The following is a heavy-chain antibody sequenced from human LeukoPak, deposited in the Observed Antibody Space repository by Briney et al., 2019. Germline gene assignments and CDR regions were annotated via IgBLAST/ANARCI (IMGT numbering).Heavy chain of an antibody. V-gene: IGHV3-9*01. CDR2: IGWNSGSI. CDR3: AKVVSGSSGYFRNYGMDV. D-gene: IGHD3-22*01. Sequence: GRSLRLSCAAAGFTFDDYAMHWVRQAPGKGLEWVSGIGWNSGSIGYADSAKGRITISRDNAKNSLYLQMNSLRAEDTALYYCAKVVSGSSGYFRNYGMDVWGQGTTVTVSS. J-gene: IGHJ6*02. CDR1: GFTFDDYA.